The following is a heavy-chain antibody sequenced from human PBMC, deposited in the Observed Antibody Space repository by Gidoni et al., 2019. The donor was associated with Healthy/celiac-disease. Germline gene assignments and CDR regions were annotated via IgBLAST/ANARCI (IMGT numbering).Heavy chain of an antibody. CDR2: IWYDGSNK. J-gene: IGHJ4*02. Sequence: QVQLVESGGGVVQPGRSLRRSCAASGVTFSSYGMHWVRQAPGKGLEWVAVIWYDGSNKYYADSVKGRFTISRDNSKNTLYLQMNSLRAEDTAVYYCGALGDIAVAGTTSDYWGQGTLVTVSS. D-gene: IGHD6-19*01. V-gene: IGHV3-33*01. CDR1: GVTFSSYG. CDR3: GALGDIAVAGTTSDY.